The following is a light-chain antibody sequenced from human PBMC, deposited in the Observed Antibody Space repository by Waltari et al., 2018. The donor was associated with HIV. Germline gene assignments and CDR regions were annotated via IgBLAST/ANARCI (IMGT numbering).Light chain of an antibody. CDR3: SSYADSSTWV. J-gene: IGLJ3*02. CDR2: EET. CDR1: SGSNVGDYNV. Sequence: QSALTQPASVSGSPGQSISLSCTGTSGSNVGDYNVVSWYQQHPDKAPKLLINEETKRPSGFSVRFSGSKSGKTASLTNSGLQTENEADYYCSSYADSSTWVFGGGTKLTVL. V-gene: IGLV2-23*01.